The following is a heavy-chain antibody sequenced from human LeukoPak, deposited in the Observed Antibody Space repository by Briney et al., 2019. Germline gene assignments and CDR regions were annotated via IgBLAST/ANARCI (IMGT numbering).Heavy chain of an antibody. D-gene: IGHD3-22*01. CDR3: AGDEPFLLYYYDSSGYRY. Sequence: ASVTVSFKASGYTFTIYYMHWVRQAPGQGREWMGIINPSGGSTSYAQKFQGRVTMTRDTSTSTVYMELSSLRSEDTAVYYCAGDEPFLLYYYDSSGYRYWGQGTLVTVSS. CDR2: INPSGGST. CDR1: GYTFTIYY. V-gene: IGHV1-46*01. J-gene: IGHJ4*02.